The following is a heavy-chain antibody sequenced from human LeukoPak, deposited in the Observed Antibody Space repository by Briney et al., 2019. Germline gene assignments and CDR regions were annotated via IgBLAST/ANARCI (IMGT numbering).Heavy chain of an antibody. D-gene: IGHD3-10*01. V-gene: IGHV4-59*01. CDR2: IYYSGST. CDR3: ASAPYGSGSYYSS. CDR1: GGSISSYY. Sequence: PSETLSLTCTVSGGSISSYYWIWIRQPPGKGLEWIGYIYYSGSTNYNPSLKSRVTISVDTSKNQFSLKLSSVTAADTAVYYCASAPYGSGSYYSSWGQGTLVTVSS. J-gene: IGHJ4*02.